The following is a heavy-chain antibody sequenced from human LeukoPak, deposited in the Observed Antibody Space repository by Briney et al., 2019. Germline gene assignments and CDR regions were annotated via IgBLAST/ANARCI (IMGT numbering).Heavy chain of an antibody. CDR3: ATREPSTSGWSY. J-gene: IGHJ4*02. CDR2: IKEDGSEK. D-gene: IGHD6-19*01. V-gene: IGHV3-7*01. CDR1: GFTFNRDW. Sequence: QTGGSLRLSCTASGFTFNRDWTAWVRQAPGKGLEWVANIKEDGSEKNYVDSVKGRFTMSRDNAENSVYLQMNDLRAEDTGVYYCATREPSTSGWSYWGQGTLVTVSS.